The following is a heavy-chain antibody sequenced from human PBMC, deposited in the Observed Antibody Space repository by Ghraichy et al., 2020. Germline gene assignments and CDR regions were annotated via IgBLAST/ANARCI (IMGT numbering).Heavy chain of an antibody. Sequence: GGSLRLSCAASGFTFSSYGMHWVRQAPGKGLEWVAFIRYDGSNKYYADSVKGRFTISRDNSKNTLYLQMNSLRAEDTAVYYCAKDGSNWNYYYFDYWGQGTLVTVSS. CDR1: GFTFSSYG. CDR2: IRYDGSNK. CDR3: AKDGSNWNYYYFDY. V-gene: IGHV3-30*02. J-gene: IGHJ4*02. D-gene: IGHD1-7*01.